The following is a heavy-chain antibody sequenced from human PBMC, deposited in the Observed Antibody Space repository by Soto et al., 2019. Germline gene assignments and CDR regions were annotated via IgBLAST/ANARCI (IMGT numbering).Heavy chain of an antibody. Sequence: GGSLRLSCAASGFTFRSYGMHWVRQAPGKGLEWVAVISYDESNKYYAGSAKGRFTISRDNSKNTLYLQMNSLRAEDTAVYYCAKQHCSGGSCYSANAFDIWGQGTMVTVSS. J-gene: IGHJ3*02. CDR1: GFTFRSYG. V-gene: IGHV3-30*18. CDR2: ISYDESNK. CDR3: AKQHCSGGSCYSANAFDI. D-gene: IGHD2-15*01.